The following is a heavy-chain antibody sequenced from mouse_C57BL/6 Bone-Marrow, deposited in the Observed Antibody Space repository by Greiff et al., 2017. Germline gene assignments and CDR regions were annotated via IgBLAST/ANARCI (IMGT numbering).Heavy chain of an antibody. CDR1: GYSITSGYY. Sequence: ESGPGLVKPSQSLSLTCSVTGYSITSGYYWNWIRQFPGNKLEWMGYISYDGSNNYNPSLKNRISITRDTSKNQFFLKLNSVTTEDTATYYCARDGYYPRGYWGQGTTLTVSS. CDR2: ISYDGSN. CDR3: ARDGYYPRGY. D-gene: IGHD2-3*01. V-gene: IGHV3-6*01. J-gene: IGHJ2*01.